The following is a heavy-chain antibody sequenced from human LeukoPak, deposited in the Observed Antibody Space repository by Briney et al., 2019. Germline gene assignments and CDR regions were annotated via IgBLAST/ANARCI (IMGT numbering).Heavy chain of an antibody. Sequence: SETLSLTCTVSGGSISSYYWSWIRQPAGKGLEWIGRIYSSGGTDYNPSLKSRVTMSVDTSKNQFSLKLSSVTAADTAVYYCARGVVVPAAMDYYYYGMDVWGQGTTVTVSS. V-gene: IGHV4-4*07. D-gene: IGHD2-2*01. CDR1: GGSISSYY. CDR3: ARGVVVPAAMDYYYYGMDV. J-gene: IGHJ6*02. CDR2: IYSSGGT.